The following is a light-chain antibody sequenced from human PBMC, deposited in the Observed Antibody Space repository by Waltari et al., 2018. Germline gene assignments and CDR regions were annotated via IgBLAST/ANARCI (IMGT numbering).Light chain of an antibody. CDR2: KAS. V-gene: IGKV1-5*03. Sequence: DIQITQSPSTLSASVGARVTITSRASQSISSWLAWYQQKPGKAPKLLIYKASSLESRVPSRFSGSGSGTEFTLTISSLQPDDFATYYCQQYNSYSFTFGPGTKVDIK. CDR3: QQYNSYSFT. CDR1: QSISSW. J-gene: IGKJ3*01.